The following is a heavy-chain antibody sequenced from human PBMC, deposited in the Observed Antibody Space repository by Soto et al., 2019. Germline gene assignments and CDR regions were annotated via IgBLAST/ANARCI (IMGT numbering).Heavy chain of an antibody. D-gene: IGHD3-10*01. CDR3: ITVPFSFITLPGTSFLIGMDV. V-gene: IGHV3-15*01. J-gene: IGHJ6*02. CDR2: IKSNADGGAT. Sequence: PGGSLRLSCAASGFTLTKASMSWVRQAPGKGLEWVGHIKSNADGGATDYAAPVKGRFTVSRDDSRNTLYLQLNSLKTDDTAFYYCITVPFSFITLPGTSFLIGMDVWGQGTTVTVSS. CDR1: GFTLTKAS.